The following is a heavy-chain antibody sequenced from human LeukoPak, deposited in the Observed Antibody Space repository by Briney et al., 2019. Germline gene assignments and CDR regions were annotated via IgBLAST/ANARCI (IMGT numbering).Heavy chain of an antibody. CDR1: GFTFRVYA. J-gene: IGHJ6*02. D-gene: IGHD3-3*01. CDR3: ARGAEFWDAQPDYYNGVDV. Sequence: QPGGPLRLSCAASGFTFRVYAMHWVPQTPGKGLKWMAVKWSGEYNKHYAGSVKGRFTISRNNSLNTQHLQINNQTADDTPCYYCARGAEFWDAQPDYYNGVDVWGQGTTVTVSS. CDR2: KWSGEYNK. V-gene: IGHV3-33*01.